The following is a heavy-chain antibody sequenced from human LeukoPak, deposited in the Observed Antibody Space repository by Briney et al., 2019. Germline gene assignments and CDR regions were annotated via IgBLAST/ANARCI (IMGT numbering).Heavy chain of an antibody. J-gene: IGHJ4*02. V-gene: IGHV3-11*01. CDR3: ARLRDSSGWYTLAV. Sequence: GGSLRLSCAASGFTFSDYYMSWIRQAPGKGLEWVSYISSSGSTIYYADSVKGRFTISRDNAKNSLYLQMNSLRAEDTAVYYCARLRDSSGWYTLAVWGQGTLVTVSS. CDR1: GFTFSDYY. D-gene: IGHD6-19*01. CDR2: ISSSGSTI.